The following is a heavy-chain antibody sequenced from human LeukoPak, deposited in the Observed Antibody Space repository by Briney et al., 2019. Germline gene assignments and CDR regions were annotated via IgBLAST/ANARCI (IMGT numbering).Heavy chain of an antibody. CDR1: GGSISSGGYY. J-gene: IGHJ4*02. CDR3: ARRYYYDSSGYSPPSYYFDY. V-gene: IGHV4-31*03. CDR2: IYYSGST. D-gene: IGHD3-22*01. Sequence: PSQTLSLTCTVSGGSISSGGYYWSWIRQHPGKGLEWIGYIYYSGSTYYNPSLKSRVTISVDTSKNQFSLKLSSVTAADTAVYYCARRYYYDSSGYSPPSYYFDYWGQGTMVTVSS.